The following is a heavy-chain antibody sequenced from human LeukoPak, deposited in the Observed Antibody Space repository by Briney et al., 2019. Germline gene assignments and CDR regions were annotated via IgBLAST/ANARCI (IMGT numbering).Heavy chain of an antibody. D-gene: IGHD6-25*01. CDR2: INPNINGT. J-gene: IGHJ4*02. Sequence: GASVKVSCKASGYTFTGYYIHWVRQAPGQGPEWIGWINPNINGTNYAQKFQGRVTMTGDRSISTAYMELSRLRSDDTAVYYCARERTPGSGYGVDYWGQGTVVTVSS. CDR3: ARERTPGSGYGVDY. CDR1: GYTFTGYY. V-gene: IGHV1-2*02.